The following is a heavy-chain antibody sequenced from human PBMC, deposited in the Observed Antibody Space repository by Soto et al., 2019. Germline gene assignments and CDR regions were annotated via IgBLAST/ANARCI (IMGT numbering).Heavy chain of an antibody. D-gene: IGHD7-27*01. J-gene: IGHJ4*02. CDR2: IKSKTDGGTT. Sequence: VGSLIRSCAASGFTFSNAGMSWVRQAPGKGLEWVGRIKSKTDGGTTDYAAPVKGRFTISRDDSKNTLYLQMNSLKTEDTAVYYCWALGPYFDYWGQGTLVTVSS. CDR1: GFTFSNAG. V-gene: IGHV3-15*01. CDR3: WALGPYFDY.